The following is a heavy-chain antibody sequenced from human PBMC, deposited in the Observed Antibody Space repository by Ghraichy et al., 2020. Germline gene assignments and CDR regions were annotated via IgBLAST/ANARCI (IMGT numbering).Heavy chain of an antibody. CDR2: ISYDGSNK. D-gene: IGHD3-10*01. CDR1: GFTFSSYG. V-gene: IGHV3-30*18. Sequence: GESLNISCAASGFTFSSYGMHWVRQAPGKGLEWVAVISYDGSNKYYADSVKGRFTISRDNSKNTLYLQMNSLRAEDTAVYYCAKTMVRGVIDYYYYMDVWGKGTTVTVSS. J-gene: IGHJ6*03. CDR3: AKTMVRGVIDYYYYMDV.